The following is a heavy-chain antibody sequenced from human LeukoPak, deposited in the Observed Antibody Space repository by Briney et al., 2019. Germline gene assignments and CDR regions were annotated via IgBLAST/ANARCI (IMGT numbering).Heavy chain of an antibody. Sequence: PSETLSLTCTVSGGSLSSYYWSWIRQPPGKGREWMGYIYYSGSTNYNPSLKSRVTISVDTSKTQFSLKLSSVTAADTAVYYCARGGDSSGYYYPVFDYWGQGTLVTVSS. CDR3: ARGGDSSGYYYPVFDY. CDR1: GGSLSSYY. CDR2: IYYSGST. V-gene: IGHV4-59*01. D-gene: IGHD3-22*01. J-gene: IGHJ4*02.